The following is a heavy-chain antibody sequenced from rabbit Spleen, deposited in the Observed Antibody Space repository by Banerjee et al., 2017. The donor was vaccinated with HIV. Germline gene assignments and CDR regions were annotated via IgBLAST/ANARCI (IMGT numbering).Heavy chain of an antibody. CDR1: GVSFSSSSY. Sequence: QSLEESGGDLVKPGASLTLTCTASGVSFSSSSYMCWVRQAPGKGLEWIACIYAGTGGTYYASWAKGRFTISKTSSTTVTLQMTSLTVADTATYFCARDTGSSFSSYGMDLWGPGTLVTVS. CDR2: IYAGTGGT. V-gene: IGHV1S40*01. D-gene: IGHD8-1*01. CDR3: ARDTGSSFSSYGMDL. J-gene: IGHJ6*01.